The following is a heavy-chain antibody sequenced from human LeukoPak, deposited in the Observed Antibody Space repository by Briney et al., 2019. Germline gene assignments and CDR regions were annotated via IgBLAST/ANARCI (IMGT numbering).Heavy chain of an antibody. J-gene: IGHJ6*02. CDR1: GGTFSSYT. D-gene: IGHD2-2*01. Sequence: SVKVSCKASGGTFSSYTISWVRQAPGQGLEWMGRIIPILGIANYAQKFQGRVTITADKSTSTAYMELSSLRSEDTAVYYCARSLGGVPAASPGYYYGMDVWGQGTTVTVSS. CDR3: ARSLGGVPAASPGYYYGMDV. CDR2: IIPILGIA. V-gene: IGHV1-69*02.